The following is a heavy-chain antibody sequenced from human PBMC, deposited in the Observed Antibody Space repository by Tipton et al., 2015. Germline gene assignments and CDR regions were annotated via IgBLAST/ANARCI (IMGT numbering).Heavy chain of an antibody. J-gene: IGHJ6*02. CDR3: ARQSSFPYYYYGMDV. CDR1: GFTFSTYG. V-gene: IGHV3-30*03. CDR2: ISYDGSDK. Sequence: SLRLSCVASGFTFSTYGMHWVRQAPGKGLEWVSVISYDGSDKYYADSVKGRFTISRDNSKNTLYLQMNSLRAEDTAVYYCARQSSFPYYYYGMDVWGQGTTVTVSS. D-gene: IGHD6-13*01.